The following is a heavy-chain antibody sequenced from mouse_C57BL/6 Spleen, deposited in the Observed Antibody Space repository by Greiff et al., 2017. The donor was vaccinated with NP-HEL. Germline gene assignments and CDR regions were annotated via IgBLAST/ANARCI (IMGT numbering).Heavy chain of an antibody. CDR2: IYPGDGDT. CDR1: GYAFSSSW. CDR3: AREETGAMDY. J-gene: IGHJ4*01. V-gene: IGHV1-82*01. D-gene: IGHD4-1*01. Sequence: VKLMESGPELVKPGASVKISCKASGYAFSSSWMNWVKQRPGKGLEWIGGIYPGDGDTNYNGKFKGKATLTADKSSSTAYMQLSSLTSEDSAVYFCAREETGAMDYWGQGTSVTVSS.